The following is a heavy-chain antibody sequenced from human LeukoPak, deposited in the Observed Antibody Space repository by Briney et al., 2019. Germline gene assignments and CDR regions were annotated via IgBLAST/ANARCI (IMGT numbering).Heavy chain of an antibody. CDR1: GGSISSGDFY. CDR3: AATASNWIDP. CDR2: IYYSGNT. J-gene: IGHJ5*02. V-gene: IGHV4-30-4*08. Sequence: SETLSLTCTVSGGSISSGDFYWTWIRQPPGKGLEWIGYIYYSGNTYYNPSLKSRVTISVDTSKNQFSLKLISVTAADTAVYYCAATASNWIDPWGQGTLVTVSS. D-gene: IGHD5-18*01.